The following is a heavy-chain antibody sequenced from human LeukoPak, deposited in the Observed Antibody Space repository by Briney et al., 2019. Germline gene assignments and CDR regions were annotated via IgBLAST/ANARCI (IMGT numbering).Heavy chain of an antibody. CDR1: GFTFSSYW. CDR2: IKQDGSEK. D-gene: IGHD6-19*01. J-gene: IGHJ4*02. Sequence: GGSLRLSCAASGFTFSSYWMSWVRQAPGKGLEWVANIKQDGSEKYYVDSLKGRFIISRDNAKNSLYLQMNSLRAEDTAVYYCARDWDGSGWPIDYWGQGTLVTVSS. CDR3: ARDWDGSGWPIDY. V-gene: IGHV3-7*05.